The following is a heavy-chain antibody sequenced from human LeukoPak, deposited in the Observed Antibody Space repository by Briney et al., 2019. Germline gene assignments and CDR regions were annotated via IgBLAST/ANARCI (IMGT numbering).Heavy chain of an antibody. Sequence: SETLPLTCSVSGDSISSYYWAWIRQPPGKGLEWIGSIYHSESTYYNPSLKSRVTISLDTSKNQFSLRLSSLTAADTAVYYCARDRLSLGAFDIWGQGTMVTVSS. V-gene: IGHV4-39*07. J-gene: IGHJ3*02. D-gene: IGHD7-27*01. CDR2: IYHSEST. CDR3: ARDRLSLGAFDI. CDR1: GDSISSYY.